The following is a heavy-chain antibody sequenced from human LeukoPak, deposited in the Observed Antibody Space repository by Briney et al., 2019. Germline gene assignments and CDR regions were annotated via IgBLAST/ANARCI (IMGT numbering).Heavy chain of an antibody. CDR1: GGSFSGYY. Sequence: SETLSLTCAVYGGSFSGYYWSWIRQPPGKGLEWIGEINHSGSTNYNPSLKSRVTISVDTSKSQFSLKVNSVTAADTAVYYCARDPRNGDYEAGYWGQGTLVTVSS. V-gene: IGHV4-34*01. CDR3: ARDPRNGDYEAGY. J-gene: IGHJ4*02. CDR2: INHSGST. D-gene: IGHD4-17*01.